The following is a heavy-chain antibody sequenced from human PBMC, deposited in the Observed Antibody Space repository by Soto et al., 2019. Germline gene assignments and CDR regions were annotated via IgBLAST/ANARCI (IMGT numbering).Heavy chain of an antibody. CDR2: INGGNGNT. CDR3: ASISWAGNIFYYGMDV. V-gene: IGHV1-3*01. CDR1: GQSLTSYA. Sequence: QVQLVQSGADVKQSGASVRVSCKASGQSLTSYAMHWVRQAPGQRLEWMGWINGGNGNTRYSPKFQDRVTITRDTSASTVYMEVSSLISEDTAVYFCASISWAGNIFYYGMDVWGPGTTVTVS. D-gene: IGHD3-9*01. J-gene: IGHJ6*02.